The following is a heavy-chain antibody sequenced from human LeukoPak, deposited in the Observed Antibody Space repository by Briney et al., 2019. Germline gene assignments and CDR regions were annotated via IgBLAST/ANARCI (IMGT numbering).Heavy chain of an antibody. CDR1: GGSISSYY. CDR2: IYYSGST. Sequence: SETLSLTCTVSGGSISSYYWSWIRQPPGKGLEWIGYIYYSGSTNYNPSLKSRVTISVDTSKNQFSLKLSSVTAADTAVYYCARVAYTSGWYYFDNWGQGTLVTVSS. V-gene: IGHV4-59*01. J-gene: IGHJ4*02. D-gene: IGHD6-19*01. CDR3: ARVAYTSGWYYFDN.